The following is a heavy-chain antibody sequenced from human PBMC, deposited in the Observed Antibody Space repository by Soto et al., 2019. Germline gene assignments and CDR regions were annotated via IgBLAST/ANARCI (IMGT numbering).Heavy chain of an antibody. CDR3: ATHVNDYIWGSYRH. V-gene: IGHV1-69*01. CDR2: IIPGVGTP. J-gene: IGHJ4*02. Sequence: QVQLLQSGAEVKETGSTVYVSCESSGYIFKNYAVTWLRQAPGQGLEWMGGIIPGVGTPDYSKKIRGRGTITSVESSNTDYMQLRSLTSEDAAAYYYATHVNDYIWGSYRHWGQGTLVTGS. D-gene: IGHD3-16*02. CDR1: GYIFKNYA.